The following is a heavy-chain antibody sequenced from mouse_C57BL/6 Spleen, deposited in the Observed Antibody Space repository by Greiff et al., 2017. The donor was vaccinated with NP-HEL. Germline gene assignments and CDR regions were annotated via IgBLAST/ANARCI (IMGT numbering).Heavy chain of an antibody. J-gene: IGHJ2*01. Sequence: EVKLVESGAELVRPGASVKLSCTASGFNIKDDYMHWVKQRPEQGLEWIGWIDPENGDTEYASKFQGKATITADTSSNTAYLQLSSLTSEDTAVYYCTTGLNYPDYWGKGTTLTVSS. CDR3: TTGLNYPDY. CDR1: GFNIKDDY. CDR2: IDPENGDT. V-gene: IGHV14-4*01.